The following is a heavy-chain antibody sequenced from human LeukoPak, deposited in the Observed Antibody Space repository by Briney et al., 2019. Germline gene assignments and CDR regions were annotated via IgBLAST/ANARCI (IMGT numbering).Heavy chain of an antibody. D-gene: IGHD1-1*01. J-gene: IGHJ4*02. V-gene: IGHV1-8*01. CDR1: GYTFTDYY. CDR3: TRDWTY. CDR2: INPNSGDT. Sequence: GASVKVSCKTSGYTFTDYYINWVRQASGQGLGWMGRINPNSGDTNYAQKLHGRLTMTTNTSISTAYMDMTSLRSDDTAVYYCTRDWTYWGPGTLVTLSS.